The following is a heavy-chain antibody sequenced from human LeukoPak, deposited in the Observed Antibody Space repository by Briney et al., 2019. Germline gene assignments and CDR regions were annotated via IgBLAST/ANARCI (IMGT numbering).Heavy chain of an antibody. J-gene: IGHJ3*02. CDR1: GGSINFYY. CDR3: ARRWDSGAFDI. CDR2: IYYSGST. V-gene: IGHV4-59*01. Sequence: PSETLSLTCTVSGGSINFYYWSWIRQPPGKGLEWIGYIYYSGSTNYKPSLKSRVTISLDTSKNQFSLKLSSVTAADTAVYYCARRWDSGAFDIWGQGTKVTVSS. D-gene: IGHD1-26*01.